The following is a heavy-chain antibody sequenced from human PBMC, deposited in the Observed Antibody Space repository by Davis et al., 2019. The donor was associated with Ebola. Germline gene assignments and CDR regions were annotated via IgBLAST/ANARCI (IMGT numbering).Heavy chain of an antibody. Sequence: MPSETLSLTCTVSGGSISRYYWSWIRQPPGKGLEWIGYIYYSGSTNYNPSLKSRVTISVDTSKNQFSLKLSSVTAADTAVYYCARTTINWFDPWGQGTLVTVSS. D-gene: IGHD5-24*01. V-gene: IGHV4-59*01. CDR3: ARTTINWFDP. J-gene: IGHJ5*02. CDR1: GGSISRYY. CDR2: IYYSGST.